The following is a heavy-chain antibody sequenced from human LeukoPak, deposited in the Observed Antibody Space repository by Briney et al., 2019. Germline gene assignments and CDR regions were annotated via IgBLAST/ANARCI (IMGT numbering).Heavy chain of an antibody. D-gene: IGHD6-19*01. Sequence: GSLRLSCAASGFTFSSYWMSWIRKPPGKGLEWIGYIYSSGSTNYKPSLKSRVTISIDTAKNQFSLKLNSVTAADTAMYYCARVETSAWSTSYYYYFHMDVWGEGTTVTISS. CDR1: GFTFSSYW. CDR2: IYSSGST. J-gene: IGHJ6*03. V-gene: IGHV4-59*01. CDR3: ARVETSAWSTSYYYYFHMDV.